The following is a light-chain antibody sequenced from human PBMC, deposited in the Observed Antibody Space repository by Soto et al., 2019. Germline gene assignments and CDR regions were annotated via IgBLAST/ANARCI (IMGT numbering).Light chain of an antibody. J-gene: IGLJ1*01. CDR2: KDS. CDR1: ALPKQY. CDR3: QSADSSGTYV. V-gene: IGLV3-25*03. Sequence: SYELTQPPSVSVSPGQTARITCSGDALPKQYAYRYQQKPGQAPVLVIYKDSERPSGIPERFSGSSSGTTVTLTISGVQAEDEADYYCQSADSSGTYVFGTGTKLTVL.